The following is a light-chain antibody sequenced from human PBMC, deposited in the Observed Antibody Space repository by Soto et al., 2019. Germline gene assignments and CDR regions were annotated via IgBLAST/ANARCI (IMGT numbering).Light chain of an antibody. Sequence: QSVLTQPPSVSGAPGQRVTISCTGSSSNIGAGYDVHWYQQLPGTAPKLRIYSNSNRPSGVPDRFSGSKSGTSASLAITGLQAEDEADYYSQSYDSSLSAVVFGGGTKLTVL. J-gene: IGLJ2*01. CDR3: QSYDSSLSAVV. CDR2: SNS. V-gene: IGLV1-40*01. CDR1: SSNIGAGYD.